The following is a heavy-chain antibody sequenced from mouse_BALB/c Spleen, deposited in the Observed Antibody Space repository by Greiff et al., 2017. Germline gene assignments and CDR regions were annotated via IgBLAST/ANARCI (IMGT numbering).Heavy chain of an antibody. CDR1: GYTFSSYW. Sequence: VKLQESGAELMKPGASVKISCKATGYTFSSYWIEWVKQRPGHGLEWIGEILPGSGSTNYNEKFKGKATFTADTSSNTAYMQLSSLTSEDSAVYYCAREGTTATYYFDYWGQGTTLTVSS. V-gene: IGHV1-9*01. CDR2: ILPGSGST. D-gene: IGHD1-2*01. J-gene: IGHJ2*01. CDR3: AREGTTATYYFDY.